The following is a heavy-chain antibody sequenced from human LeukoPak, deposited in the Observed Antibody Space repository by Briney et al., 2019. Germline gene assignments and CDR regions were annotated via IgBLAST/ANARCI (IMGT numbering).Heavy chain of an antibody. CDR3: ARHPKGIYGMDV. CDR2: IYYSGST. V-gene: IGHV4-59*08. CDR1: GGSISSYY. Sequence: PSETLSLTCTVSGGSISSYYWSWIRQPPGKGLEWIGYIYYSGSTNYNPSLKSRVTISVDTSKNQFSLKLSSVTAADTAVYYCARHPKGIYGMDVWGQGTTVTVSS. D-gene: IGHD2-21*01. J-gene: IGHJ6*02.